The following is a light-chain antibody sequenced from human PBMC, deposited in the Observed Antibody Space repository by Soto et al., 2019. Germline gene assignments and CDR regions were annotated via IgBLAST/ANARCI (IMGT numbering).Light chain of an antibody. V-gene: IGKV4-1*01. Sequence: DIVMTQSPDSLAVSLGERATINCKSSQSVLYSSNNKNYLAWYQQKPGQPPKLLIYWASTRESGVPDRVSGSGCGTDFTLTISSLQAEDVAVYYCRQYYSTTFTFGPGTKVDIK. J-gene: IGKJ3*01. CDR3: RQYYSTTFT. CDR2: WAS. CDR1: QSVLYSSNNKNY.